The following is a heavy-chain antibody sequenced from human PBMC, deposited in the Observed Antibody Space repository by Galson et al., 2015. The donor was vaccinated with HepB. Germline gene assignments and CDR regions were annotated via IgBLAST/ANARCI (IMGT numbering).Heavy chain of an antibody. D-gene: IGHD3-22*01. CDR3: ARLGAYYYDSSGHERGVYFDY. CDR2: IYYSGST. V-gene: IGHV4-39*01. Sequence: SEPLSLTCTVSGGSISSSSYYWGWIRQPPGKGLEWIGSIYYSGSTYYNPSLKSRVTISVDTSKNQFSLKLSSVTAADTAVYYCARLGAYYYDSSGHERGVYFDYWGQGTLVTVSS. J-gene: IGHJ4*02. CDR1: GGSISSSSYY.